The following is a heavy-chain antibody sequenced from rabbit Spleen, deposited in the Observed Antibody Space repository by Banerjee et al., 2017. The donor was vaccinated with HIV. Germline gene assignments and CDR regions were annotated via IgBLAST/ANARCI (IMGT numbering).Heavy chain of an antibody. CDR1: GFTISSSYW. D-gene: IGHD8-1*01. CDR3: ARDGAGGSYFAL. J-gene: IGHJ4*01. V-gene: IGHV1S45*01. Sequence: QEQLVESGGGLVQPEGSLTLTCKASGFTISSSYWICWVRQAPGKGLEWIACIDAVTGKAVYASWAKGRSTFSKASSTTVTLQLSSLTAADTATYFCARDGAGGSYFALWGPGTLVTVS. CDR2: IDAVTGKA.